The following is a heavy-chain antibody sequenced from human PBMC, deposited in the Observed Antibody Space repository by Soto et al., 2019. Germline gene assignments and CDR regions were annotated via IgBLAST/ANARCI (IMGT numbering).Heavy chain of an antibody. D-gene: IGHD6-13*01. CDR2: INHSGST. CDR3: ARIPGYSRSWYLHYYSGMDV. J-gene: IGHJ6*01. V-gene: IGHV4-34*01. Sequence: PSETLSLTCAVYGGSFSGYYWSWIRQPPGKGLEWIGEINHSGSTNYNPSLKSRVTISVDTSKNQFSLKLSSVTAADTAVYYCARIPGYSRSWYLHYYSGMDVWGQGTTVTVSS. CDR1: GGSFSGYY.